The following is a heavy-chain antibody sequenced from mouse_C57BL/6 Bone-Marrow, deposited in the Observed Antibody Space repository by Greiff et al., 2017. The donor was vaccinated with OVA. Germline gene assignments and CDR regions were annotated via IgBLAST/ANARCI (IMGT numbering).Heavy chain of an antibody. V-gene: IGHV1-55*01. Sequence: QVQLQQSGAELVKPGASVKMSCKASGYTFTSYWITWVKQRPGQGLEWIGDIYPGSGRTNYNEKFTSKATLTVDTSSSTAYMQLSSLTSEDSAVYYCARSGITTVEGDFAMDYWGQGTSVTVSS. CDR2: IYPGSGRT. D-gene: IGHD1-1*01. CDR3: ARSGITTVEGDFAMDY. J-gene: IGHJ4*01. CDR1: GYTFTSYW.